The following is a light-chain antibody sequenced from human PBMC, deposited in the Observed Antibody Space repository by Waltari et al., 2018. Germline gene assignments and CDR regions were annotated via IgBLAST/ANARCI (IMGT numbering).Light chain of an antibody. Sequence: EIVLTQSPGTLSLSPGERATLSCRASQSITTTYLAWSKQRPGQAPRLLIYGVSIRATGIPDRFSGSGSGTDFTLTISRLEPEDFAMYYCQQYGTSSMYTFGQGTKLEIK. V-gene: IGKV3-20*01. CDR3: QQYGTSSMYT. J-gene: IGKJ2*01. CDR1: QSITTTY. CDR2: GVS.